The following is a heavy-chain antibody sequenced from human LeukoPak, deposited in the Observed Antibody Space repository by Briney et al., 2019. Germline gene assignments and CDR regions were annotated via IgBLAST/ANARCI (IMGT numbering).Heavy chain of an antibody. Sequence: ASVKVSCKASGYTFTSYDFNWVRQATGQQPEWMGWMSPNSGDTGYAQKFQDRVTMTRSTSISTAYMELSSLRSDDTAVYYCARGPPNWGYDYWGPGTLVTVSS. J-gene: IGHJ4*02. CDR2: MSPNSGDT. CDR3: ARGPPNWGYDY. CDR1: GYTFTSYD. D-gene: IGHD7-27*01. V-gene: IGHV1-8*01.